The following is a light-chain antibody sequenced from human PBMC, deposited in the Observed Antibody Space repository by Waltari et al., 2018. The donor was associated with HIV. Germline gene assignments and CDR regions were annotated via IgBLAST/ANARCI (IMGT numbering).Light chain of an antibody. CDR3: QQRSNWLT. CDR2: GGS. Sequence: EIVMTQSPATLSVSPGERATLSCRASQSVSSKLAWYQQKPGQAPRLLIYGGSTRATGIPARFSGSGSGTEFTLTISSLQSEDFAVYYCQQRSNWLTFGGGTKVEIK. CDR1: QSVSSK. V-gene: IGKV3-15*01. J-gene: IGKJ4*01.